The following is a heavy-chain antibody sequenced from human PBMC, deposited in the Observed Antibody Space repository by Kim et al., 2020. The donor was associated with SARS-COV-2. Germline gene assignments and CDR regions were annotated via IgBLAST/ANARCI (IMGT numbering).Heavy chain of an antibody. Sequence: SRVTISVDTSKNQFSLKLSSVTAADTAVYYCARGVKYYYDSSGSGGYFQHWGQGTLVTVSS. J-gene: IGHJ1*01. D-gene: IGHD3-22*01. CDR3: ARGVKYYYDSSGSGGYFQH. V-gene: IGHV4-59*09.